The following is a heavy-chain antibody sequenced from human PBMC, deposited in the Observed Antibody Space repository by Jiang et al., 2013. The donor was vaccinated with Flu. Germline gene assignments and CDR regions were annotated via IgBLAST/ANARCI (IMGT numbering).Heavy chain of an antibody. D-gene: IGHD1-26*01. CDR2: IHGGNGNT. J-gene: IGHJ4*02. V-gene: IGHV1-3*01. CDR1: GYVFTDYT. CDR3: AILPGTYLTF. Sequence: GAEVKKPGASMKVSCKGSGYVFTDYTVHWVRQAPGQGLEYMGWIHGGNGNTKYSQRFQGRVTMTRDTSASTTYLDLASLTSEDTAVYYCAILPGTYLTFWGQGTLVTVSS.